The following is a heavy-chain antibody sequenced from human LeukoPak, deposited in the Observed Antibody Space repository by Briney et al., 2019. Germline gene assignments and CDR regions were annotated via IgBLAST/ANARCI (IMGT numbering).Heavy chain of an antibody. CDR2: IIPILGIA. CDR3: ARDCSGGSCYSGWFDP. D-gene: IGHD2-15*01. CDR1: GGTFSSYA. Sequence: SVKVSCKASGGTFSSYAISWVRQAPGQGLEWMGRIIPILGIANYSHKFQGRVTITADKSTSTAYMELSSLRSEDTAVYYCARDCSGGSCYSGWFDPWGQGTLVTVSS. J-gene: IGHJ5*02. V-gene: IGHV1-69*04.